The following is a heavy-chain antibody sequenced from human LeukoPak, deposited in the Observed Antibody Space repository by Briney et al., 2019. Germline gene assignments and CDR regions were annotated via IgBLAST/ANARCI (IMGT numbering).Heavy chain of an antibody. CDR2: ISSSGSTI. V-gene: IGHV3-48*02. Sequence: PGGALRLSCAAPGFTFSSYSMTSIHQAPGKVLEWVSYISSSGSTIYYADSVKGRFTISRDKAKNSLDLQMNSLRDEDTAVYYCTRDGTNLDLWGQGTLVTVSS. CDR3: TRDGTNLDL. J-gene: IGHJ5*02. D-gene: IGHD1-1*01. CDR1: GFTFSSYS.